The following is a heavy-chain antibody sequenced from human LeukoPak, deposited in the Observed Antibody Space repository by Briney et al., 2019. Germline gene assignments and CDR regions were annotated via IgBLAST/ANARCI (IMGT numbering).Heavy chain of an antibody. Sequence: GGSLRLSCAASGFTFSSYWMSWVRQAPGKGLEWVANIKQDGSEEYYVDSVKGRFTISRDNAKNSLYLQMNSLRAEDTAVYYCARSRTSGDEALAGNYWGQGTLVTVSS. J-gene: IGHJ4*02. V-gene: IGHV3-7*01. CDR1: GFTFSSYW. CDR3: ARSRTSGDEALAGNY. D-gene: IGHD6-19*01. CDR2: IKQDGSEE.